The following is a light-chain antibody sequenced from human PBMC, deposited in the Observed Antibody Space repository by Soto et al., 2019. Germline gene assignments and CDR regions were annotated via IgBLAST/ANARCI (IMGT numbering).Light chain of an antibody. CDR3: QQRSNWPVT. V-gene: IGKV3-11*01. Sequence: EIVLTQSPGTLSLSPGERATLSCRASQSVSSYLAWYQQKPGQAPRLLIYDASTRATGISARFSGSGSGTDFTLTICSLEPEDFAVYYCQQRSNWPVTFGQGTKVDIK. CDR1: QSVSSY. CDR2: DAS. J-gene: IGKJ1*01.